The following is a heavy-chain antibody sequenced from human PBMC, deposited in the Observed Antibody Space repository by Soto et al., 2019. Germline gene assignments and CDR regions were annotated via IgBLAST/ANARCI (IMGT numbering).Heavy chain of an antibody. V-gene: IGHV1-46*01. J-gene: IGHJ4*02. D-gene: IGHD3-22*01. CDR3: ARGGVYDTCGIDF. CDR1: GYSFTAYY. Sequence: GASVKVSCKASGYSFTAYYMHLVRQAPGQGLEWVAVINPSTGTTGHAQKFQGRVTMTRDTSTSTVYMDLSSLRSEDTAVYYCARGGVYDTCGIDFWGQGTLVTVSS. CDR2: INPSTGTT.